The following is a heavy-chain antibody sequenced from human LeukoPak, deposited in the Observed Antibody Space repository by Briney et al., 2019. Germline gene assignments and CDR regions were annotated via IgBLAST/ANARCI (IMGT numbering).Heavy chain of an antibody. V-gene: IGHV3-48*01. Sequence: GGSQTLSCAASGFTFSSYNMNWVRQAPGKGLEWVSYISSSSSTIYYADSAKRRFTISRDNAKNSLYLQMNSLRAEDTAVYYCARDEGGHYYDSSGYPDLWGQGTLVTVSS. CDR2: ISSSSSTI. D-gene: IGHD3-22*01. J-gene: IGHJ4*02. CDR3: ARDEGGHYYDSSGYPDL. CDR1: GFTFSSYN.